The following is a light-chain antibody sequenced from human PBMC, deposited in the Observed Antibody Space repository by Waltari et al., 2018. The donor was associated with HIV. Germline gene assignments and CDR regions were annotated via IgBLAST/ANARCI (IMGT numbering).Light chain of an antibody. CDR1: QNVFYSSYNRYY. CDR2: WVS. CDR3: QQTYTIPPT. V-gene: IGKV4-1*01. Sequence: DIVMTQSPDSLAVSLGERATIKCKSSQNVFYSSYNRYYFSWYQQKAGQPPKLIIYWVSSRQSGVPDRFSGSGSGTDFTLTIISLQAEDVAVYFCQQTYTIPPTFGGGTKVEIK. J-gene: IGKJ4*01.